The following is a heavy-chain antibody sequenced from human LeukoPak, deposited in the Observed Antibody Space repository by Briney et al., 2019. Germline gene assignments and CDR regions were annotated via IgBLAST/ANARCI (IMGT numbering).Heavy chain of an antibody. Sequence: ASVKVSCTASGYTFTGYYMHWVRQAPGQGLEWMGWTNPNSGGTNYAQKFQAWVTMTRDTSISTAYMELSRLRSDDTAVYYCARGGYYNTSGPDYWGQGTLVTVSS. CDR1: GYTFTGYY. CDR2: TNPNSGGT. V-gene: IGHV1-2*04. J-gene: IGHJ4*02. CDR3: ARGGYYNTSGPDY. D-gene: IGHD3-22*01.